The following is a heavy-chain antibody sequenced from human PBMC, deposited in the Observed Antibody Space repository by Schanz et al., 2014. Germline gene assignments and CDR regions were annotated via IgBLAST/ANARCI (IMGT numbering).Heavy chain of an antibody. Sequence: QVQLQESGPGLVKPSETLSLNCRISGSINSYYWSWIRQPPGKGLEWIGYIYYTGHTYYNPSLKSRVAISVDTSKNHFSLKMFSVTAADTAVYYCARRLRGFDYWGQGTLVTVSS. CDR3: ARRLRGFDY. V-gene: IGHV4-59*08. D-gene: IGHD4-17*01. CDR2: IYYTGHT. CDR1: GSINSYY. J-gene: IGHJ4*02.